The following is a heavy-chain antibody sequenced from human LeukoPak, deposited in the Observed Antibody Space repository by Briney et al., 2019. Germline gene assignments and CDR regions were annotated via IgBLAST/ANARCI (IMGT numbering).Heavy chain of an antibody. Sequence: SQTLSLTCAISGDSVSSNSAAWNWIRQSPSRGLEWLGRTYYRSKWYNDYAVSVKGRITINPDTSKNQFSLQLNSVTPEDTAVYYCAREGYSSSSVPPALWFGELLHNWFDPWGQGTLVTVSS. D-gene: IGHD3-10*01. CDR3: AREGYSSSSVPPALWFGELLHNWFDP. CDR2: TYYRSKWYN. CDR1: GDSVSSNSAA. V-gene: IGHV6-1*01. J-gene: IGHJ5*02.